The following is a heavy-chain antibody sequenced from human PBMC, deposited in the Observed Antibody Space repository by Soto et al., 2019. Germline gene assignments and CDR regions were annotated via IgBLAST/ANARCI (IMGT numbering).Heavy chain of an antibody. D-gene: IGHD6-13*01. J-gene: IGHJ4*02. Sequence: GGSLRLSCTASGFTFSSHAMNWVRQAPGKGLEYVSGITSNGGSTFYADSVKGRFIISRDNSQNTVYLQMSSLTTADTAVYYCLVASAAYWGQGTQVTVSS. CDR1: GFTFSSHA. CDR3: LVASAAY. CDR2: ITSNGGST. V-gene: IGHV3-64D*06.